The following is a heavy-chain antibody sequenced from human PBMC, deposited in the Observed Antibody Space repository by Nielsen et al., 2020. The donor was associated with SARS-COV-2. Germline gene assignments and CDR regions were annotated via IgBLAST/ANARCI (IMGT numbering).Heavy chain of an antibody. CDR3: AKSDGGYSYGYPDY. V-gene: IGHV3-23*01. CDR2: ISYSGETT. J-gene: IGHJ4*02. Sequence: GESLKISCAASRNYAMSWVRQAPGKGLEWVSAISYSGETTYYADSVKGRFTVSRDNSKNTLYLQMNSLRVEDTAVYYCAKSDGGYSYGYPDYWGQGTLVTVSS. CDR1: RNYA. D-gene: IGHD5-18*01.